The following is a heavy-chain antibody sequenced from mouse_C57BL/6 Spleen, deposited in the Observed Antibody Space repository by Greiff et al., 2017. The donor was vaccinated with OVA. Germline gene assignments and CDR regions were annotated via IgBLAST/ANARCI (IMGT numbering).Heavy chain of an antibody. CDR1: GYTFTDYN. V-gene: IGHV1-18*01. Sequence: EVQLQQSGPELVKPGASVKIPCKASGYTFTDYNMDWVKQSHGKSLEWIGDINPNNGGTIYNQKFKGKATLTVDKSSSTAYMELRSLTSEDTAVYYCARKGIYGYLDYWGQGTTLTVSS. CDR3: ARKGIYGYLDY. J-gene: IGHJ2*01. CDR2: INPNNGGT. D-gene: IGHD1-1*02.